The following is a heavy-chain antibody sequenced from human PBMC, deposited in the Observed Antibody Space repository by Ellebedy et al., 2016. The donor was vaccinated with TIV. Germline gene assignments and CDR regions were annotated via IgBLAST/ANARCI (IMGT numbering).Heavy chain of an antibody. J-gene: IGHJ4*02. V-gene: IGHV3-53*01. CDR1: GFTVSNNY. D-gene: IGHD5-12*01. CDR2: IYSGGST. Sequence: GGSLRLSXAASGFTVSNNYMSWVRQLPGKGLEWVSVIYSGGSTYYADSVKGRFTISRDNSKNTLFLQVNSLRAEDTAVYYCASGPTSWGQGTLVTVSS. CDR3: ASGPTS.